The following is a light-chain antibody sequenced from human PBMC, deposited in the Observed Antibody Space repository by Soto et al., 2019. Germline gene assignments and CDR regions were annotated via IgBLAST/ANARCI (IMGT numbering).Light chain of an antibody. CDR2: KAS. J-gene: IGKJ1*01. CDR3: QHYNSYSEA. Sequence: DIQMTQSPSTLLASVGDRVTITCLASQSISNWLAWYQQKPGKAPKLLIYKASTLKSGVPSRFSDSGSGTEFTLAISSLQPDDFATYYCQHYNSYSEAFGQGTKVDIK. CDR1: QSISNW. V-gene: IGKV1-5*03.